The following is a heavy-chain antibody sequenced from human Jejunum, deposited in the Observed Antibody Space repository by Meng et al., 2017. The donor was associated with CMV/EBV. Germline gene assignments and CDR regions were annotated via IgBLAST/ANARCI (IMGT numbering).Heavy chain of an antibody. CDR1: GGSVNNYA. D-gene: IGHD5-24*01. J-gene: IGHJ4*02. CDR3: ARGFLNGYQPFDY. V-gene: IGHV1-69*01. CDR2: IIAIFKTP. Sequence: SGAEVKEPGSSMKVSCKSSGGSVNNYAFNWVRQAPGQGLEWMGGIIAIFKTPNYAQKFQGRLTITADESTGTSYMELTSLTSEDTAVYYCARGFLNGYQPFDYWGQGTLVTVSS.